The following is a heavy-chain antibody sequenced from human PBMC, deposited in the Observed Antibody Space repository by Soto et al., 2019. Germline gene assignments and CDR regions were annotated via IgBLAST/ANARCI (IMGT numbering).Heavy chain of an antibody. CDR1: GGSSSSSSYY. Sequence: SETLSLTCTVSGGSSSSSSYYWVWIRQPPGKGLDWIGTIYYSGNTYYNPSLKSRVTMSVDTSKNQFSLKLSSVTAADTAVYYCARLLGRTLTYRGNSVDPWGQGTLVTVSS. CDR3: ARLLGRTLTYRGNSVDP. J-gene: IGHJ5*02. D-gene: IGHD3-10*01. CDR2: IYYSGNT. V-gene: IGHV4-39*01.